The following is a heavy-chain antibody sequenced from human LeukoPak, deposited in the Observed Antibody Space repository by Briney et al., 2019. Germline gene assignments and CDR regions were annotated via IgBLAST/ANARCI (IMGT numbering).Heavy chain of an antibody. D-gene: IGHD3-10*01. CDR2: IYYSGST. V-gene: IGHV4-59*01. CDR1: GGSISSYY. CDR3: VGITMVRGVITLDY. Sequence: SETLSLTCTVSGGSISSYYWSWIRQPPGKGLEGIGYIYYSGSTNYNPSLKRRVTISVDTSKNQFSLRLSSVTAADTAVYYCVGITMVRGVITLDYWGQGTLVTVSS. J-gene: IGHJ4*02.